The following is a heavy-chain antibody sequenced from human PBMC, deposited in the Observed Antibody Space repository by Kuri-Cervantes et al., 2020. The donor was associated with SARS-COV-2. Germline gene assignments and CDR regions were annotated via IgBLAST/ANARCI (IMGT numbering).Heavy chain of an antibody. CDR1: GGSISSYY. V-gene: IGHV4-4*09. Sequence: PETLSLTCTVSGGSISSYYWSWIRQPAGKGLEWIGYIYTSGSTNYNPSLKSRVTISVDTSKNQFSLKLSSATAADTAVYYCAREEDFSVDCWGQGTLVTVSS. CDR3: AREEDFSVDC. J-gene: IGHJ4*02. D-gene: IGHD3-3*01. CDR2: IYTSGST.